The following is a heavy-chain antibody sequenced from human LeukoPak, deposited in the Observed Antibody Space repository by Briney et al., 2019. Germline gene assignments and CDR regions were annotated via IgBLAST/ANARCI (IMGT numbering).Heavy chain of an antibody. J-gene: IGHJ4*02. CDR2: ISWNSGSI. Sequence: PGGSLRLSCAASGFTFDDYAMHWVRQAPGKGLEWVSGISWNSGSIGYADSVEGRLTISRDNAKNSLYLQMNSLRAEDTALYYCTKGQRSVVVSAIESWGQGTPVTVSS. CDR1: GFTFDDYA. CDR3: TKGQRSVVVSAIES. D-gene: IGHD2-21*01. V-gene: IGHV3-9*01.